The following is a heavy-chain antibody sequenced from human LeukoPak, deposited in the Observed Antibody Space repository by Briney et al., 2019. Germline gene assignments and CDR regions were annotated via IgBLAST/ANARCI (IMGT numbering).Heavy chain of an antibody. CDR3: AKDHPSGYYFDY. D-gene: IGHD1-14*01. CDR1: GFTFSTYA. J-gene: IGHJ4*02. Sequence: GGSLRLSCAASGFTFSTYAMSWVRQAPGKGLEWVSAISGSGGSTFNADSVKGRFTIYRDNSKNTLFLQMNSLRAEDTAIYYCAKDHPSGYYFDYWGQGTLATVSS. V-gene: IGHV3-23*01. CDR2: ISGSGGST.